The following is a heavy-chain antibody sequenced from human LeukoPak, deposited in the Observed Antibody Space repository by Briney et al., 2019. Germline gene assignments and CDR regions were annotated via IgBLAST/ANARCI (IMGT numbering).Heavy chain of an antibody. Sequence: GGPLRLSCAASGFTFSSYSMNWVRQAPGKGLEWVSSISSSSSYIYYADSVKGRFTISRDNAKNSLYLQMNSLRAEDTAVYYCARVSGSYRYYFDYWGQGTLVTVSS. V-gene: IGHV3-21*01. D-gene: IGHD1-26*01. J-gene: IGHJ4*02. CDR2: ISSSSSYI. CDR3: ARVSGSYRYYFDY. CDR1: GFTFSSYS.